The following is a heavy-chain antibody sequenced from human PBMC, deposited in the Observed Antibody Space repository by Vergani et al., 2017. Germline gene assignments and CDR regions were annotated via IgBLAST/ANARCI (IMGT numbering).Heavy chain of an antibody. V-gene: IGHV4-38-2*01. Sequence: QVQLQESGPGLVKPSETLTLTCDVSDSSIMTNPYWGWFRQSPGKGLEWIGCIHHSGDTHYNSSLKSRVSISIVSSSKFSLCLNSVTAADTAIYYCARHRGSGVFFPSSYFYGMDVWGHGTTVTVSS. D-gene: IGHD3-10*01. CDR3: ARHRGSGVFFPSSYFYGMDV. CDR2: IHHSGDT. CDR1: DSSIMTNPY. J-gene: IGHJ6*02.